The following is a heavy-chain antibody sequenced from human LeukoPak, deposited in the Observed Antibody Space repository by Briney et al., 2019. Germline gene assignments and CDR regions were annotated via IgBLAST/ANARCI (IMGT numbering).Heavy chain of an antibody. V-gene: IGHV3-7*01. Sequence: GGSLRLSCVASGFTFSSYWLSWVRQAPGKGLEWVANIKQDGSDKYYVDSVKGRFTISRDNAKNSLYLQMNSLRAEDTAVYYCARASVRTAHAFDFWGQGTLVTVSS. CDR3: ARASVRTAHAFDF. D-gene: IGHD6-19*01. CDR2: IKQDGSDK. J-gene: IGHJ3*01. CDR1: GFTFSSYW.